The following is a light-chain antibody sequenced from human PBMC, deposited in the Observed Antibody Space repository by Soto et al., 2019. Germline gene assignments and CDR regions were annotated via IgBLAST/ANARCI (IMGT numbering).Light chain of an antibody. CDR1: QGISNS. CDR3: QNYNSAPLT. Sequence: DIQMTQSPSSLSASVGDTVTITCRASQGISNSLAWFQQKPGRVPQFLIYAASTLQPGVPPRFSGSGSGTDFTLTLRTLQPEDVATYYCQNYNSAPLTFGPGTRVEIK. J-gene: IGKJ3*01. V-gene: IGKV1-27*01. CDR2: AAS.